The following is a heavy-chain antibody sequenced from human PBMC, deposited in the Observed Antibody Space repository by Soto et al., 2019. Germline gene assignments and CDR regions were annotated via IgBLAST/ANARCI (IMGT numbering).Heavy chain of an antibody. CDR3: ARDLWFGELSPPYY. CDR2: ISSSSSYI. V-gene: IGHV3-21*01. CDR1: GFTFSSYS. Sequence: PGGSLRLSCAASGFTFSSYSMNWVRQAPGKGLEWVSSISSSSSYIYYADSVKGRFTISRDNAKNSLYLQMNSLRAEDTAVYYCARDLWFGELSPPYYWGQGTLVTVSS. D-gene: IGHD3-10*01. J-gene: IGHJ4*02.